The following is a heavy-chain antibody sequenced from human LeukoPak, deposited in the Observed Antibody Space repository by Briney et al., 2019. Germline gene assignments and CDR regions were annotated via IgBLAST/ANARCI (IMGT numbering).Heavy chain of an antibody. V-gene: IGHV4-59*08. CDR1: GGPISSYY. CDR3: ARGPGSYDFLYYFDH. CDR2: YYSGST. Sequence: SETLSLTCTVSGGPISSYYWSWIRQPPGEGLEWIGYYSGSTNYNPSLKSRVTMSVDTSKNQFSLRLRSVTAADTAVYYCARGPGSYDFLYYFDHWGQGTLVTVSS. J-gene: IGHJ4*02. D-gene: IGHD1-26*01.